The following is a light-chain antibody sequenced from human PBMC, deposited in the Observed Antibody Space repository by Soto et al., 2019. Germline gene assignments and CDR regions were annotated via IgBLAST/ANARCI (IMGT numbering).Light chain of an antibody. CDR2: EVS. J-gene: IGLJ3*02. Sequence: QSALTQPPSASGTPGQSVTIPCTGTSSDVGDYNYVSWYQQHPGKAPKLMIYEVSNRPSGVSNRFSGSKSGNTASLTISGLQAEDEADYYCSSYTSSSSWVFGGGTKLTVL. CDR3: SSYTSSSSWV. V-gene: IGLV2-14*01. CDR1: SSDVGDYNY.